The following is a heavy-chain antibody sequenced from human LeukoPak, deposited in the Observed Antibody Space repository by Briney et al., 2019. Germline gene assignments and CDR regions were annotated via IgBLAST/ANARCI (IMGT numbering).Heavy chain of an antibody. Sequence: SVKVSCKASGGTFSSYAISWVRQAPGQGLEWMGRIIPILGIANYAQKFQGRVTITTDESTSTAYMELSSLRSEDTAVYYCARDPGVVPAARGFDPWGQGTLVTVSS. V-gene: IGHV1-69*04. J-gene: IGHJ5*02. CDR2: IIPILGIA. CDR3: ARDPGVVPAARGFDP. CDR1: GGTFSSYA. D-gene: IGHD2-2*01.